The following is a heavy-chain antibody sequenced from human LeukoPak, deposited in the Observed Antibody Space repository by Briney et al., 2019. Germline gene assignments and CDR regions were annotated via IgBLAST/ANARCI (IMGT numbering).Heavy chain of an antibody. Sequence: GGSLRLSCAASGFTFSTYAMTWVRQAPGKGLEWVSLISVSGSGTYYADSVKGRFTISRDNSKKTLYLQMNSLRADDTALYYCAKLGHNGGYYGGLDAFDIWGQGTVVTVSS. J-gene: IGHJ3*02. CDR2: ISVSGSGT. CDR1: GFTFSTYA. CDR3: AKLGHNGGYYGGLDAFDI. D-gene: IGHD1-26*01. V-gene: IGHV3-23*01.